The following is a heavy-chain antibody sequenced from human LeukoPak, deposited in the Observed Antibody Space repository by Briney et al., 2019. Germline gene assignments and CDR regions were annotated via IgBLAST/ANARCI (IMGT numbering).Heavy chain of an antibody. D-gene: IGHD1-1*01. V-gene: IGHV4-59*01. CDR3: ARSGWNDVPDY. CDR2: IYYSGSI. CDR1: GGSFSSYY. J-gene: IGHJ4*02. Sequence: NTSETLSLTCAVYGGSFSSYYWSWIRQPPGKGLEWIGYIYYSGSINYNPSLKSRATISVDTSKNQFSLKLSSVTAADTAVYYCARSGWNDVPDYWGQGTLVTVSS.